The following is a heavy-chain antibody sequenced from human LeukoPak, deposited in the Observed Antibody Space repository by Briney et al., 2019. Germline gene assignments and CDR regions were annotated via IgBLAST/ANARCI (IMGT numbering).Heavy chain of an antibody. J-gene: IGHJ5*02. CDR3: ARDEYDSSGYYSWFDP. CDR2: INPNSGGT. CDR1: GYTFTGYY. D-gene: IGHD3-22*01. V-gene: IGHV1-2*02. Sequence: ASVKVSCKASGYTFTGYYMHWVRQAPGQGLEWMGWINPNSGGTNYAQKFQGRVTMTRDTSISTAYMELSRLRSDDTAAYYCARDEYDSSGYYSWFDPWGQGTLVTVSS.